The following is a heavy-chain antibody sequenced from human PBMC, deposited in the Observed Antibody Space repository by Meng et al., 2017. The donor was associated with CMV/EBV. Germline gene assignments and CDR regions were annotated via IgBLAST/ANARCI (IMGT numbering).Heavy chain of an antibody. CDR3: ARAPGSYYDY. Sequence: GGSLRLSCAASGFTFDTYGMSWVRQAPGKGLEWVSSISSSSSYIYYADSVKGRFTISRDNAKNSLYLQMNSLRAEDTAVYYCARAPGSYYDYWGQGTLVTVSS. CDR1: GFTFDTYG. D-gene: IGHD1-26*01. J-gene: IGHJ4*02. CDR2: ISSSSSYI. V-gene: IGHV3-21*01.